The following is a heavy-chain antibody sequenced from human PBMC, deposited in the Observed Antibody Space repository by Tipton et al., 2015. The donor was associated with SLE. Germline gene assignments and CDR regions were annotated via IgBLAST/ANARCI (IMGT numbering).Heavy chain of an antibody. CDR1: GLTFSSYT. J-gene: IGHJ4*02. Sequence: RSLRLSCAASGLTFSSYTMIWVRQAPGKGLEWVAVISDDRSNKYYADSVKGRFTISRDNSKNTLHLQMNSLRTEDTAVYYCAREGNWNGEFDYWGQGTLVTVSS. V-gene: IGHV3-30*03. D-gene: IGHD1-1*01. CDR3: AREGNWNGEFDY. CDR2: ISDDRSNK.